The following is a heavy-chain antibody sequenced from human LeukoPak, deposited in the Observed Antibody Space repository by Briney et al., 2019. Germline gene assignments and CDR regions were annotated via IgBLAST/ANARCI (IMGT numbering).Heavy chain of an antibody. CDR3: ATFRITMIVVVTFDY. J-gene: IGHJ4*02. D-gene: IGHD3-22*01. CDR1: GYTFTSYG. Sequence: GASVKVSCKASGYTFTSYGISWVRQAPGQGLEWMGWISAYNGNTNYAQKLQGRVTMTTDTSTSTAYMELRSLRSNDTAVYYCATFRITMIVVVTFDYWGQGTLVTVSS. V-gene: IGHV1-18*01. CDR2: ISAYNGNT.